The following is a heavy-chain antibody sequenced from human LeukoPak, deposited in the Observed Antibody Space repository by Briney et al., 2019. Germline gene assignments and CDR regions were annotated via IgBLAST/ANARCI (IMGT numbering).Heavy chain of an antibody. CDR3: ARDDTSAHFFDY. J-gene: IGHJ4*02. D-gene: IGHD3-10*01. CDR2: ISSSSSHM. V-gene: IGHV3-21*01. Sequence: PGGSLRLSCAASGFTFKIYSVNWVRQAPGKGLEWVSSISSSSSHMYYADSVKGRFTISRDNAKNSLYLQMNTLRAEDTAVYYCARDDTSAHFFDYWGQGTLVTVSS. CDR1: GFTFKIYS.